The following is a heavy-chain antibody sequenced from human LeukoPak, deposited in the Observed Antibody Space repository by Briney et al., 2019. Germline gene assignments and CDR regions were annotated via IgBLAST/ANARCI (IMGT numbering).Heavy chain of an antibody. Sequence: GGSLRLSCAASGFTFSSYWMSWVRQAPGKGLEWVANIKQDGSEKYYVDSVKGRFTISRDNAKNSLYLQMNSLRAEDTAVYYCVRDYCSSGTCYGFDWGQGTLVTVSS. CDR3: VRDYCSSGTCYGFD. J-gene: IGHJ4*02. CDR1: GFTFSSYW. CDR2: IKQDGSEK. D-gene: IGHD2-15*01. V-gene: IGHV3-7*01.